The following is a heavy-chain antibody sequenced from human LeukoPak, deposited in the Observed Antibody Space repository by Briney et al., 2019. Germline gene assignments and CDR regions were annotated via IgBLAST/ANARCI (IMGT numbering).Heavy chain of an antibody. CDR2: ISGSGGNT. CDR3: ARHKIEAAAPCWFFDL. Sequence: GGSLRLSCAASGFTFSSYAMNWVRQAPGKGLEWVSAISGSGGNTYYADSVKGRFTISRDNSKNTVYLQMNSLRAEDTALYYCARHKIEAAAPCWFFDLWGRGALVTVSS. CDR1: GFTFSSYA. V-gene: IGHV3-23*01. J-gene: IGHJ2*01. D-gene: IGHD6-13*01.